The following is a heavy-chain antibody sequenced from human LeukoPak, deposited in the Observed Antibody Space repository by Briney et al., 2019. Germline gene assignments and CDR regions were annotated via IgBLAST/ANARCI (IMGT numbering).Heavy chain of an antibody. D-gene: IGHD6-13*01. V-gene: IGHV4-4*09. Sequence: SETLSLTCTVSGGSISSYYWSWIRQPPGKGLEWIGYIYTRGSTNYNPSLKSRVTISVDTSKNQFSLKLSSVTAADTAVYYCARHAKIAALYYMDVWGKGTTVTVSS. CDR1: GGSISSYY. J-gene: IGHJ6*03. CDR3: ARHAKIAALYYMDV. CDR2: IYTRGST.